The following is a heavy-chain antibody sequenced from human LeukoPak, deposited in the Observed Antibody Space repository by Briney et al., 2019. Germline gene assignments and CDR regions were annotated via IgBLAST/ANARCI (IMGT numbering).Heavy chain of an antibody. CDR1: GFTFSSYS. CDR2: INSDGSST. V-gene: IGHV3-74*01. Sequence: GGSLRLSCAAYGFTFSSYSMNWVRQAPGKGLVWVSRINSDGSSTTYADSVKGRFTISRDNAKNTLYLQMNSLRAEETAEYYCASESGSYLGAFDIWGQGTMVTVSS. CDR3: ASESGSYLGAFDI. D-gene: IGHD1-26*01. J-gene: IGHJ3*02.